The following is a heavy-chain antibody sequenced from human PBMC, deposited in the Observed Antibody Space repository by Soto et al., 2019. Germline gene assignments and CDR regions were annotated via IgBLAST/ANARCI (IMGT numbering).Heavy chain of an antibody. CDR3: AREDRGDDSFDY. D-gene: IGHD5-12*01. J-gene: IGHJ4*02. CDR1: GGSVSSGTYY. CDR2: IYYSGST. Sequence: SETLSLTCTVSGGSVSSGTYYWNWIRQPPGKGLEWIGYIYYSGSTNYNPSLKSRVTISVDTSKKQFSLKLNSVTAADTAVYYCAREDRGDDSFDYWGQGTLVTVSS. V-gene: IGHV4-61*01.